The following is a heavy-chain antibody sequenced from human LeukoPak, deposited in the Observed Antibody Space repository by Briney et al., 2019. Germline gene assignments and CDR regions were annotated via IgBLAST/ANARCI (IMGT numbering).Heavy chain of an antibody. CDR2: IIPIFGTA. J-gene: IGHJ6*03. V-gene: IGHV1-69*13. D-gene: IGHD6-6*01. Sequence: GPSVKVSCTASRGTFSSYAISWVRQAPGQGLAWMGGIIPIFGTANYAQKFQGRVTITADESTSTAYMELSSLRSEDTAVYYCAIYSSYDYYYYYMDAWGKGTTVTVSS. CDR3: AIYSSYDYYYYYMDA. CDR1: RGTFSSYA.